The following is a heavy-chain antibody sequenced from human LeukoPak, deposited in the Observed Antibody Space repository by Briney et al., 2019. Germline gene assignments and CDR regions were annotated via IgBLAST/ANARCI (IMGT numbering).Heavy chain of an antibody. CDR2: INPNSGGT. CDR3: ARERTPGSGYGVDY. D-gene: IGHD6-25*01. CDR1: GYTFTGYY. Sequence: ASVKVSCKASGYTFTGYYMHWVRQAPGQGPEWMGWINPNSGGTNYAQNLQGRVTMTRDTSISTAYMELSRLRSDDTAVYYCARERTPGSGYGVDYWGQGTVVTVSS. V-gene: IGHV1-2*02. J-gene: IGHJ4*02.